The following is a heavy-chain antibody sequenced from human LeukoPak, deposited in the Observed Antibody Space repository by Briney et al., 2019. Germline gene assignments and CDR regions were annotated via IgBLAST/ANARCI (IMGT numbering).Heavy chain of an antibody. CDR3: TNVPRGVGDC. V-gene: IGHV3-7*01. Sequence: QPGGSLRLSCAASGFTFSGYWMNWVRQAPGRGLEWVAHIKQDGSEQYYVDSVKGRFTISRDNARNALYLQMNSLRAEDTAIYYCTNVPRGVGDCWGQGTLVTVSS. CDR2: IKQDGSEQ. D-gene: IGHD3-10*01. J-gene: IGHJ4*02. CDR1: GFTFSGYW.